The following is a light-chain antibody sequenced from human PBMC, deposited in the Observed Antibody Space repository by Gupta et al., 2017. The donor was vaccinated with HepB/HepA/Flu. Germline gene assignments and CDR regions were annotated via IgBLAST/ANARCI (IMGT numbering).Light chain of an antibody. CDR1: QSISSW. CDR3: QQYNSYWT. CDR2: KAS. V-gene: IGKV1-5*03. Sequence: DIQMPQSPSTLSASVGDRVTITCRASQSISSWLAWYQQKPGKAPKRLIYKASTLESGVPSRFSGSGSGTEFTLTISSLQPDDFATDYCQQYNSYWTFGQGTKVEIK. J-gene: IGKJ1*01.